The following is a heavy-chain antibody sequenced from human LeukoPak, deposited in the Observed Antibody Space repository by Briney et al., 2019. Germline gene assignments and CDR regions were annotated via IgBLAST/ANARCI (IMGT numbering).Heavy chain of an antibody. J-gene: IGHJ5*02. D-gene: IGHD2-15*01. V-gene: IGHV4-39*07. Sequence: PSETLSLTCTVSGGSISSYYWGWIRQPPGKGLEWIGSIYYSGSTYYNPSLKSRVTISVDTSKNQFSLKLSSVTAADTAVYYCARDSGRRAATGNWFDPWGQGTLVTVSS. CDR2: IYYSGST. CDR1: GGSISSYY. CDR3: ARDSGRRAATGNWFDP.